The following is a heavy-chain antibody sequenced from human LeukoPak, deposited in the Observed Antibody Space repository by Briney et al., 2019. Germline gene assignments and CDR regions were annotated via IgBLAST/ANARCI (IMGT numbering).Heavy chain of an antibody. D-gene: IGHD4-17*01. V-gene: IGHV3-30*18. J-gene: IGHJ4*02. CDR3: AKAYGDYDY. CDR2: ISYDGSNK. Sequence: GGSLRLSCAASGFTFSSYGMHWVRQAPGKGLEWVAVISYDGSNKYYADSVKGRFTISRDNSKNTLYLQMNSLRAEDTAVYYCAKAYGDYDYWGQGTLVTVSS. CDR1: GFTFSSYG.